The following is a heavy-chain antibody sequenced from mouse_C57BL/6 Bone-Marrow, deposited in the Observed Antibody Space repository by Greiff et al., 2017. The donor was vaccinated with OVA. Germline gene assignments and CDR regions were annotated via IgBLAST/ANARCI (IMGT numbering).Heavy chain of an antibody. CDR1: GFTFSDYY. CDR3: ARGWLYYFDY. CDR2: INYDGSST. V-gene: IGHV5-16*01. Sequence: EVQLVESAGGLVQPGRSMKLSCTASGFTFSDYYMAWVRQVPEKGLEWVANINYDGSSTYYLDSLKSRFIISRDNAKNILYLQMSSLKSEDTATYYCARGWLYYFDYWGQGTTLTVSS. D-gene: IGHD1-1*02. J-gene: IGHJ2*01.